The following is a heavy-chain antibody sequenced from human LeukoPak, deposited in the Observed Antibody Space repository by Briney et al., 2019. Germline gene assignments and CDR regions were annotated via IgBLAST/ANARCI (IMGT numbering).Heavy chain of an antibody. CDR3: ARDRHYDILTGYMEFDP. D-gene: IGHD3-9*01. V-gene: IGHV3-48*03. J-gene: IGHJ5*02. CDR2: ISSSGSTI. CDR1: GFTFSLYE. Sequence: EGSLRLSCAASGFTFSLYEMNWVRQAPGKGLEWVSYISSSGSTIYYADSVKGRFTISRDNAKNSLYLQMNSLRAEDTAVYYCARDRHYDILTGYMEFDPWGQGTLVTVSS.